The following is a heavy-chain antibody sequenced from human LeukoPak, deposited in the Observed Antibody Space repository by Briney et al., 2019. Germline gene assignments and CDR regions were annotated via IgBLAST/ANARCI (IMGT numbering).Heavy chain of an antibody. D-gene: IGHD6-19*01. Sequence: SGTLSLTCAVSGGSISSSNWWRWVRQPPGKGLEWIGEIYHSGSTNYNPSLKSRVTISVDKSKNQFSLKLSSVTAADTAVYYCATTRGGSSGWNYWYFDLWGRGTLVTVSS. CDR2: IYHSGST. CDR3: ATTRGGSSGWNYWYFDL. CDR1: GGSISSSNW. J-gene: IGHJ2*01. V-gene: IGHV4-4*02.